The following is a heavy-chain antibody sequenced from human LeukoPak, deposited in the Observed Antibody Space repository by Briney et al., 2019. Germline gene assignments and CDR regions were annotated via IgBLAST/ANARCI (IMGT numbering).Heavy chain of an antibody. CDR3: AKGHYYDSSGYPAHFDY. J-gene: IGHJ4*02. D-gene: IGHD3-22*01. CDR2: ISASGAAS. Sequence: GGSLRLSCAASGFTFHNFAMSWVRQAPGKGLEWVSSISASGAASYHADSVKGRFTISRDNSKNTLYLQMNSLRAEDTAVYYCAKGHYYDSSGYPAHFDYWGQGTLVTVSS. CDR1: GFTFHNFA. V-gene: IGHV3-23*01.